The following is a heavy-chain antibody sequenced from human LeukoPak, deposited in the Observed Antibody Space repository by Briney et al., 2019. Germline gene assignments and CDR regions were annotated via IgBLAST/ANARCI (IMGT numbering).Heavy chain of an antibody. Sequence: GGSLRLSCAASGFTFSSYEMNWVRQAPGKVLEWVSGIIPSGHTTYYADSVRGRFTISRDNSRNTVYLQMNSLRAEDTAVYYCAKDDRWLQFCCWGQGTLVTVSA. J-gene: IGHJ4*02. CDR1: GFTFSSYE. D-gene: IGHD5-24*01. CDR2: IIPSGHTT. V-gene: IGHV3-23*01. CDR3: AKDDRWLQFCC.